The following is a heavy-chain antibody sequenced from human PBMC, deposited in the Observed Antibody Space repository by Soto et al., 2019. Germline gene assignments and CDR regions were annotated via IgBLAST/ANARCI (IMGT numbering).Heavy chain of an antibody. CDR1: EDTFRNYA. CDR3: ARSELERGEVVYYGLYV. Sequence: QVELVQSGAAVKKPGSSVKVSCQASEDTFRNYAISWVRQAPGQGLEWMGGIIPIFGTANYAQKFQGRVTITAYTSASAVYLELSSLRSEDTAVYYCARSELERGEVVYYGLYVWGQGTTVTDYS. J-gene: IGHJ6*02. CDR2: IIPIFGTA. D-gene: IGHD2-8*02. V-gene: IGHV1-69*06.